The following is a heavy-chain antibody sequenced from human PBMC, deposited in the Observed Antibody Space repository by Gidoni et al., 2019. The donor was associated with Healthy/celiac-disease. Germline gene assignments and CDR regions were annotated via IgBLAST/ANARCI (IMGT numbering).Heavy chain of an antibody. J-gene: IGHJ4*02. CDR1: GFTFSSYA. CDR3: AKDHTPDIVVVPAAAFDY. Sequence: EVQLLESGGGLVQPGGSLRLYCAASGFTFSSYAMSWVRQAPGKGLAWVLAISGSGGSTYYADSVKGRFTISRDNSKNTLYLQMNSLRAEDTAVYYCAKDHTPDIVVVPAAAFDYWGQGTLVTVSS. CDR2: ISGSGGST. V-gene: IGHV3-23*01. D-gene: IGHD2-2*01.